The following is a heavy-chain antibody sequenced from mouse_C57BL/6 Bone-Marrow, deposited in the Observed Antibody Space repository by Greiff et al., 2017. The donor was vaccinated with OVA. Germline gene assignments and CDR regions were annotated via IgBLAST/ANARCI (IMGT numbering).Heavy chain of an antibody. D-gene: IGHD1-1*01. V-gene: IGHV1-54*01. CDR1: GYAFTNYL. J-gene: IGHJ3*01. Sequence: VQLQQSGAELVRPGTSVKVSCKASGYAFTNYLIEWVKQRPGQGLEWIGVINPGSGGTNYNEKFKGKATLTADKSSSTAYMQLSSLTSEDSAVYFCARWDYYGSEAWFAYWGQGTLVTVSA. CDR2: INPGSGGT. CDR3: ARWDYYGSEAWFAY.